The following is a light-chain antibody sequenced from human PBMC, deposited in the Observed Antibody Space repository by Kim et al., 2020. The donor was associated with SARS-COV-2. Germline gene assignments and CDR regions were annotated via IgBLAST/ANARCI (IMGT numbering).Light chain of an antibody. CDR1: ELAEIN. Sequence: TGPGVELAEINACCKQKKPGKSPVLVFYQHSRRPAGIHARFAGSNLGNTAPLPIGGTQAMDEADYYCKAWDSSTAVFGVGTQLTVL. V-gene: IGLV3-1*01. CDR3: KAWDSSTAV. CDR2: QHS. J-gene: IGLJ2*01.